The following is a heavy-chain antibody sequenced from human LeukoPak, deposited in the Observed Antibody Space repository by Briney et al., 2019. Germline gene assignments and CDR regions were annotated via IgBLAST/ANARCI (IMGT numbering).Heavy chain of an antibody. D-gene: IGHD3-22*01. J-gene: IGHJ4*02. Sequence: SETLSLTCAAYGGSFSAYFWTWIRQPPGKGLEGMGEINHSGSAKYILSLKSRVTISGDTSKNHFSLKLTSVTAADTAVYYCARGIRYYYDSSTYVPYYFDYWGQGTLVTVSS. CDR1: GGSFSAYF. V-gene: IGHV4-34*01. CDR3: ARGIRYYYDSSTYVPYYFDY. CDR2: INHSGSA.